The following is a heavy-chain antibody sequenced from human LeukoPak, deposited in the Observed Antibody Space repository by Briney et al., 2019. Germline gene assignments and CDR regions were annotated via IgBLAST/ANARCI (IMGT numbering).Heavy chain of an antibody. CDR2: ISAYNGNT. D-gene: IGHD5-18*01. J-gene: IGHJ3*02. Sequence: ASVKVSCKASGYTFTSYGISWVRQAPGQGLEWMGWISAYNGNTNYAQKLQGRVTMTTDTSTSTAYMELRSLRSDDTAVYYCARDSGGYSYGRHAFDIWGQGTMVTVSS. CDR1: GYTFTSYG. V-gene: IGHV1-18*01. CDR3: ARDSGGYSYGRHAFDI.